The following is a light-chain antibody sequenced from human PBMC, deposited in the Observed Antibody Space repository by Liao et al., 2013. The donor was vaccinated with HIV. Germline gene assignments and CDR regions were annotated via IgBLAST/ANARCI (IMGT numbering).Light chain of an antibody. CDR1: KLENKY. CDR2: QDT. V-gene: IGLV3-1*01. CDR3: QAWDRTIVA. J-gene: IGLJ2*01. Sequence: SYELTQPPSVSVSPGQTASITCSGDKLENKYACWYQQKPGQSPVLVIYQDTKRPSGIPERFSGSNSGNTATLTISGTQAMDEADYYCQAWDRTIVAFGGGTKLTVL.